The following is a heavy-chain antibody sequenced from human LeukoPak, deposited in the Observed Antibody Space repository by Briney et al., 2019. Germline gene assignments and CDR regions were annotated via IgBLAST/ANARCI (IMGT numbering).Heavy chain of an antibody. CDR1: GGSINSGDYY. V-gene: IGHV4-31*03. Sequence: SQTLSLTCTVSGGSINSGDYYWSWIRQHPGKGLEWTGYIYYSGSTYYNPSLKSRVTISVDTSKNHFSLKLSSVAAADTAVYYCARMSGRESSGYYLDYWGQGTLVTVSS. CDR2: IYYSGST. J-gene: IGHJ4*02. CDR3: ARMSGRESSGYYLDY. D-gene: IGHD3-22*01.